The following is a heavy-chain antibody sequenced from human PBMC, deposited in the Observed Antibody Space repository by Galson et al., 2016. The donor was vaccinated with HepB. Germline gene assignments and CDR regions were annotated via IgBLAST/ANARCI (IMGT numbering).Heavy chain of an antibody. D-gene: IGHD5-18*01. CDR1: GGSFSSSF. CDR3: ARGSGQYSGTSPFDY. V-gene: IGHV4-34*01. CDR2: VNHSGSA. J-gene: IGHJ4*02. Sequence: SETLSLTCAVYGGSFSSSFWSWIRQPPGKGLEWIGEVNHSGSASYNPSPKSRVTISVDPSKNQFSLKLSSVTAADTAVYYCARGSGQYSGTSPFDYWGQGTLVTVSS.